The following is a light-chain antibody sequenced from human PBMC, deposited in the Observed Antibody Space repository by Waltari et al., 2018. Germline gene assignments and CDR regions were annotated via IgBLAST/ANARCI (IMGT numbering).Light chain of an antibody. CDR1: QTITNR. CDR3: QQYDNYPYT. Sequence: DIQMTQSPSTLSASVGDRVPITCRASQTITNRLAWYQQKPGEAPKLLIYKASTLDMGVPSRFSGSGSGTEFTLTISSLQPDDFATYYCQQYDNYPYTFGQGTKLEIK. CDR2: KAS. J-gene: IGKJ2*01. V-gene: IGKV1-5*03.